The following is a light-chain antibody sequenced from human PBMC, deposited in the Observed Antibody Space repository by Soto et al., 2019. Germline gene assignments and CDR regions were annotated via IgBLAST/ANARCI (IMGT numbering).Light chain of an antibody. CDR2: DGS. Sequence: EIVLTQSPATLSLSPGERATLSCRASQSVSSYLAWYQQKPGQAPRLLIYDGSSRATGIPARFSGSGSGTDFTLTISSLEPEDFAVYYCQQRSNWPPWTFGQGTKVEIK. V-gene: IGKV3-11*01. CDR3: QQRSNWPPWT. CDR1: QSVSSY. J-gene: IGKJ1*01.